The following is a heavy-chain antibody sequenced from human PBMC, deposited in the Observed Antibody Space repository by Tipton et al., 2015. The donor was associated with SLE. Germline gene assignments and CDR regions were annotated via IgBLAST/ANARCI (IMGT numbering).Heavy chain of an antibody. CDR2: IYYSGST. Sequence: TLSLTCTVSGGSISSYYWSWIRQPPGKGLEWIGYIYYSGSTNYNPSLKSRVTISVDTSKNQFSLKLSSVTAADTAVYYCARITTTLGGMDVWGQGTTVTVSS. CDR1: GGSISSYY. J-gene: IGHJ6*02. D-gene: IGHD1-1*01. V-gene: IGHV4-59*12. CDR3: ARITTTLGGMDV.